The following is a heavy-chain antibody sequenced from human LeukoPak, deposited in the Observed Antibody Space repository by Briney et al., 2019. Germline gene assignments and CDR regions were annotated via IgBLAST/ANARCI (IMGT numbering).Heavy chain of an antibody. CDR3: ARDLYGDYPWDY. V-gene: IGHV3-74*01. D-gene: IGHD4-17*01. Sequence: PGGSLRLSCAASGNYWRHWVRQAPGKGLVGVSHINSDVSWTSYADSVKGRFTIPKNNAKNTAYLQMNSLRAEDTAVYYCARDLYGDYPWDYWGQGTLVTVSS. CDR2: INSDVSWT. CDR1: GNYW. J-gene: IGHJ4*02.